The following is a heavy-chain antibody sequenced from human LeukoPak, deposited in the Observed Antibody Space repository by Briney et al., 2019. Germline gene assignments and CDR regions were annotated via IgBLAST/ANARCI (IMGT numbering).Heavy chain of an antibody. Sequence: KPGGSLRLSCAASGLTFSSYSMNWVRQAPGKGLEWVSSISSSSSYIYYADSVKGRFTISRDNAKNSLYLQMSSLRAEDTAVYYCARETYFPSNWFDPWGQGTLVTVSS. CDR1: GLTFSSYS. D-gene: IGHD3-10*01. V-gene: IGHV3-21*01. J-gene: IGHJ5*02. CDR2: ISSSSSYI. CDR3: ARETYFPSNWFDP.